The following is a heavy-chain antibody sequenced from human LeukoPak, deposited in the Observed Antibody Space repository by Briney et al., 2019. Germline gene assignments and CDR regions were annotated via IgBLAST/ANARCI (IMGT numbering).Heavy chain of an antibody. V-gene: IGHV3-30*04. CDR1: GFTFSSYA. CDR2: ISYDGSNK. J-gene: IGHJ4*02. CDR3: ARDLVIVEVPAVSVFDY. Sequence: GGSLRLSCAASGFTFSSYAMHWVRQAPGKGLEWVAVISYDGSNKYYADSVKGRFTISRDNSKNTLYLQMNSLRAEDTAVYYCARDLVIVEVPAVSVFDYWGREPWSPSPQ. D-gene: IGHD2-2*01.